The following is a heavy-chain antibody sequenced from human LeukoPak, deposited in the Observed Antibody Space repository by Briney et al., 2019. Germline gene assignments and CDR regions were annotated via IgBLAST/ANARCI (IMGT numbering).Heavy chain of an antibody. V-gene: IGHV3-30*18. Sequence: GGSLRLSCAAPGFTFSNYGMHWVRQAPGKGLEWVALISYDGSNKYFADSVKGRFTISRDNSKNTLYLQMHSLRAEDTAVYYCAKDNVAAAGRYFDYWGQGTLVTVSS. D-gene: IGHD6-13*01. CDR2: ISYDGSNK. CDR3: AKDNVAAAGRYFDY. J-gene: IGHJ4*02. CDR1: GFTFSNYG.